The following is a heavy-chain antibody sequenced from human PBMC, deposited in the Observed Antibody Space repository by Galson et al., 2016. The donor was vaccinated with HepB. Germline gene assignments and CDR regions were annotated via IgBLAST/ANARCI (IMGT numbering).Heavy chain of an antibody. V-gene: IGHV3-13*01. CDR1: GFNFDSYD. CDR2: MGTAGET. J-gene: IGHJ5*02. D-gene: IGHD3-16*01. CDR3: GRDRGSLGGLWFDP. Sequence: SLRLSCAASGFNFDSYDMHWVRQVTGGGLEWVSSMGTAGETLYSASAVGRFIISRDNAKDSLYLQMDNLTEWDTAVYYCGRDRGSLGGLWFDPRGQGTLVIVSS.